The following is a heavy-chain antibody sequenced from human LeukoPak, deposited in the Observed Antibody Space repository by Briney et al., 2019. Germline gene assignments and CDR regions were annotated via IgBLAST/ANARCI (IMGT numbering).Heavy chain of an antibody. J-gene: IGHJ4*02. CDR1: GGTFSSYA. CDR3: ARGGYSYGYESDY. Sequence: SVKVSCKASGGTFSSYAISWVRQAPGQGLEWMGGIIPIFGTANYAQKFQGRVTITADESTSTAYMELSSLRSEDTAVYYCARGGYSYGYESDYWGQGTLVTVSS. CDR2: IIPIFGTA. D-gene: IGHD5-18*01. V-gene: IGHV1-69*13.